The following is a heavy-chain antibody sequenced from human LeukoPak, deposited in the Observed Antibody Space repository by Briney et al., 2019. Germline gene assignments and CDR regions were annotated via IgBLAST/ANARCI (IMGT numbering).Heavy chain of an antibody. V-gene: IGHV3-66*01. D-gene: IGHD3-22*01. Sequence: PGGSLRLSCAASGFSVSSNYMSWVRQAPGKGLDWVSVIYSGGSTYYADSVKGRFTISRDNSKNTLYLQMNSLRAEDTAVYYCARDKGRFDYYDSSGYWVYDPWGQGTLVTVSS. CDR3: ARDKGRFDYYDSSGYWVYDP. J-gene: IGHJ5*02. CDR1: GFSVSSNY. CDR2: IYSGGST.